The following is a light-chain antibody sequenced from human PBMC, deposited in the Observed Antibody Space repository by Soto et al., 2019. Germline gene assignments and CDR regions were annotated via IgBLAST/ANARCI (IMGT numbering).Light chain of an antibody. CDR1: QGIRNE. V-gene: IGKV1-6*01. Sequence: AIPMTHSPSSLSACVLAGVTITCRARQGIRNEVSWLQQTPGTAPTLLISAASRLESGVPRRFSGDGSGTEFTLTISRLQRDDFGIYYCQRYSRLWSFGQGTKVDIK. CDR3: QRYSRLWS. CDR2: AAS. J-gene: IGKJ1*01.